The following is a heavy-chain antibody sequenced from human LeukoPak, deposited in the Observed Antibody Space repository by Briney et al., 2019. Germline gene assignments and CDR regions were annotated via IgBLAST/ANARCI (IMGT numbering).Heavy chain of an antibody. D-gene: IGHD4-17*01. Sequence: GGSLSLSCAASGFTFSSYAMSWVRQAPGKGLEWVSAISGTGSSTYYADSVRGRFTISRDNSKNTLYLQMNSLRAEDTAVYYCAGEGYGDYEGDYWGQGTLVTVSS. J-gene: IGHJ4*02. CDR3: AGEGYGDYEGDY. CDR1: GFTFSSYA. CDR2: ISGTGSST. V-gene: IGHV3-23*01.